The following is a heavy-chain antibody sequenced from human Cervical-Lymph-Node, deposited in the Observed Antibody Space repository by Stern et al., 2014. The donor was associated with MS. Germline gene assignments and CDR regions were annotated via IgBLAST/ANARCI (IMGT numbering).Heavy chain of an antibody. Sequence: QVQLVQSGGEVKKPGASMKVSCRASGFTFTRYGMTWVRQAPGQGLEWLGWISPFNAKTKYSQKFQDRLTMTIDVSTNTADLDLRGLRSDDTAVYYCANNWGDGLDIWGQGTMVTVSA. J-gene: IGHJ3*02. D-gene: IGHD7-27*01. CDR3: ANNWGDGLDI. V-gene: IGHV1-18*01. CDR2: ISPFNAKT. CDR1: GFTFTRYG.